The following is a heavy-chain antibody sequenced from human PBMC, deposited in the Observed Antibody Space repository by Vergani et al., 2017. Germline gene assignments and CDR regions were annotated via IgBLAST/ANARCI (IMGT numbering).Heavy chain of an antibody. CDR3: ATIGYRRAGSYFDY. J-gene: IGHJ4*02. Sequence: QVQLQESGPGLVKPPGSLSLSCAVSGDSISSNNFWTGGREPPGKGLGWIGESCHTEDTKYSPSLKSRVTVSVDESRNLFSLRLNSVSAADTAVYYCATIGYRRAGSYFDYWGQGILVTVSS. CDR1: GDSISSNNF. V-gene: IGHV4-4*03. D-gene: IGHD2-2*02. CDR2: SCHTEDT.